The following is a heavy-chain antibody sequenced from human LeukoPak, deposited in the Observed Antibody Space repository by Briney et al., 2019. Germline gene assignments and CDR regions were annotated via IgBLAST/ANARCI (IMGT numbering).Heavy chain of an antibody. CDR3: ARDPDLSGYSFFEY. CDR2: INSDGSRT. V-gene: IGHV3-74*01. CDR1: GFTPSRYW. Sequence: PGGSLRLSCAASGFTPSRYWMHWVRQAPGKGVVWVSRINSDGSRTSYADSVKGRFAISRDNAKNKLYLQMNRLRAEDTAVYYCARDPDLSGYSFFEYWGQGTLVTVSS. D-gene: IGHD3-22*01. J-gene: IGHJ4*02.